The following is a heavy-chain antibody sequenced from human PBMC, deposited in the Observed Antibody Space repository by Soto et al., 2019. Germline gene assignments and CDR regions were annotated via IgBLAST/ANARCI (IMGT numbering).Heavy chain of an antibody. CDR2: INPNSGAT. D-gene: IGHD2-21*01. CDR3: ARGQDCGTTNCYSVADYLDC. Sequence: ASVKFSCKASGYSFAGYYIHWVRQAPGQGLEWMGWINPNSGATNFAQKFQGRVTMTRETSISTAYMELRSLRSDDTAVFYCARGQDCGTTNCYSVADYLDCRGQGTLVAV. J-gene: IGHJ4*02. V-gene: IGHV1-2*02. CDR1: GYSFAGYY.